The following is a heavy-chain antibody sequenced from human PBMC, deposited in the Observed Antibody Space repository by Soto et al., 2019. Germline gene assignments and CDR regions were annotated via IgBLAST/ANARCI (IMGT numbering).Heavy chain of an antibody. CDR1: GGSISSGDYY. CDR2: IYYSGST. J-gene: IGHJ4*02. V-gene: IGHV4-30-4*01. CDR3: ARASGVTMIVVVMDEYYFDY. D-gene: IGHD3-22*01. Sequence: LSLTCTVSGGSISSGDYYWSWIRQPPGKGLEWIGYIYYSGSTYYNPSLKSRVTISVDTSKNQFSLKLSSVTAADTAVYYCARASGVTMIVVVMDEYYFDYWGQGTLVTVSS.